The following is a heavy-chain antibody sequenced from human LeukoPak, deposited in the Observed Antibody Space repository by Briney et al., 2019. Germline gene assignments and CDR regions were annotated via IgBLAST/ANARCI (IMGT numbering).Heavy chain of an antibody. CDR1: GYTFTSYY. CDR3: ARSDLAIWFGEGDAFDI. V-gene: IGHV1-3*01. D-gene: IGHD3-10*01. J-gene: IGHJ3*02. CDR2: INAGNGNT. Sequence: GASVKVSCKASGYTFTSYYMHWVRQAPGQRLEWMGWINAGNGNTKYSQKFQGRVTITRDTSASTAYMELSSLRSEDTAVYYCARSDLAIWFGEGDAFDIWGQGTMVTVSS.